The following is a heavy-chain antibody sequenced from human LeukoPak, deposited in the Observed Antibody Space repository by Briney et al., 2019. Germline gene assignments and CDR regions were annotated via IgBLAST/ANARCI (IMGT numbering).Heavy chain of an antibody. J-gene: IGHJ5*02. Sequence: ASVKVSCKASGYTFTGYYMHWVRQAPGQGLEWMGWINPNSGGTNYAQKFQGRVTMTRDTSISTAYMELSRLRSDDTAVYYCGRARRVVVVPAAMRSLGWFDPWGQGTLVTVSS. D-gene: IGHD2-2*01. V-gene: IGHV1-2*02. CDR3: GRARRVVVVPAAMRSLGWFDP. CDR2: INPNSGGT. CDR1: GYTFTGYY.